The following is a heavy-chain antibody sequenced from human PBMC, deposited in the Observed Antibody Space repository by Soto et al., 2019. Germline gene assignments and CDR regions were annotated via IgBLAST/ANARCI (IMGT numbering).Heavy chain of an antibody. Sequence: EAQLVESGGGLVQPGGSLRLSCAASGFTFSDYYMDWVRQAPGKGLEWVGRIRKKRNSYTTEYAASVKDRFTISRDDSQSSLYLQMNSLKTEDSAVYYCASSWGDPRYFDYWGQGTLVTVSS. CDR1: GFTFSDYY. CDR2: IRKKRNSYTT. CDR3: ASSWGDPRYFDY. J-gene: IGHJ4*02. V-gene: IGHV3-72*01. D-gene: IGHD2-21*02.